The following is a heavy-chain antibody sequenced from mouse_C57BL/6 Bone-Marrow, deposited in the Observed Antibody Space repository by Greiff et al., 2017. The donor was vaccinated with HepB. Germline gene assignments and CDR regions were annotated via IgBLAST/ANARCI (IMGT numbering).Heavy chain of an antibody. CDR3: ARSLYYDGSSLGY. J-gene: IGHJ2*01. CDR2: IYPRDGST. CDR1: GYTFTSYW. Sequence: QVQLKQPGAELVKPGASVKMSCKASGYTFTSYWITWVKQRPGQGLEWIGWIYPRDGSTKYNEKFKGKATLTVDTSSSTAYMELHSLTSEDSAVYFCARSLYYDGSSLGYWGQGTTLTVSS. V-gene: IGHV1-85*01. D-gene: IGHD1-1*01.